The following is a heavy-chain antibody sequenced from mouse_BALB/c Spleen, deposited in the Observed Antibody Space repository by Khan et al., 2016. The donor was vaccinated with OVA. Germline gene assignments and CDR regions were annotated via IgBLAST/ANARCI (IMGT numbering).Heavy chain of an antibody. V-gene: IGHV3-2*02. J-gene: IGHJ2*01. CDR2: ISYSDST. CDR3: ARGNYYEYYFDY. Sequence: EVQLQESGPGLVKPSQSLSLTCTVTGFSITSNYAWNWIRQFPGNKLEWMGYISYSDSTSYNPSLKGRISITRDTSQNQFFLQLNSVTTEDTATYYCARGNYYEYYFDYWGQGTTLTVSS. D-gene: IGHD1-1*01. CDR1: GFSITSNYA.